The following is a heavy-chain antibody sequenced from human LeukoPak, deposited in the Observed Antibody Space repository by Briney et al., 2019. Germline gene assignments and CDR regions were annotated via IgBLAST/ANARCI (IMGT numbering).Heavy chain of an antibody. Sequence: GASVKVSCKASGYTFTGYYMHWVRQAPGQGLEWMGWINPNSGGTNYAQKFQGRVTMTRDTSISTAYMELGRLRSDDTAVYYCAREDARIRGVIHYWGQGTLVTVSS. J-gene: IGHJ4*02. CDR2: INPNSGGT. CDR1: GYTFTGYY. V-gene: IGHV1-2*02. CDR3: AREDARIRGVIHY. D-gene: IGHD3-10*01.